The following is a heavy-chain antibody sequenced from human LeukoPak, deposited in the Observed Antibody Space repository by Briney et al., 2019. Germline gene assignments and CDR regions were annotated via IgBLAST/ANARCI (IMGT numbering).Heavy chain of an antibody. D-gene: IGHD6-6*01. V-gene: IGHV3-30*04. CDR1: GLTFSSYA. CDR2: ISYDGSNK. Sequence: GGSLRLSCAASGLTFSSYAMHWVRQAPGKGLEWVAVISYDGSNKYYADSVKGRFTISRDNAKNSLYLQMNSLRAEDTAVYYCARGGAARPDYWGQGALVTVSS. CDR3: ARGGAARPDY. J-gene: IGHJ4*02.